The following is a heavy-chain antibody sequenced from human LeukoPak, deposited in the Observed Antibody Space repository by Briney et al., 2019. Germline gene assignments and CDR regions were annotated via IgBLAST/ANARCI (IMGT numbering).Heavy chain of an antibody. J-gene: IGHJ4*02. CDR1: GITFLMSA. V-gene: IGHV1-58*02. CDR3: AADGCGGDCTLAY. D-gene: IGHD2-21*02. Sequence: SLRVSCKASGITFLMSAIQWVRQARGQPPEWIGWLLVGSGNTNYAQKFQDRVTITRDMSTSTAYMELSRLTSEDTAVYYCAADGCGGDCTLAYWGQGTLVSVSS. CDR2: LLVGSGNT.